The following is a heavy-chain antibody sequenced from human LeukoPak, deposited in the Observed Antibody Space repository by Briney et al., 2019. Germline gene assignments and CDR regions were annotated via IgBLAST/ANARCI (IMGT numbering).Heavy chain of an antibody. Sequence: ASVTVSFKVSGYTLTELSMNWVRPAPGKGLEWMGVFDPEDGETIYAQKFQRRVTMTEHTSTDPAYMELSSLKSEDTAVYYCATALYYYGSGYAFDIRGQGAMVTVSS. J-gene: IGHJ3*02. V-gene: IGHV1-24*01. CDR1: GYTLTELS. CDR3: ATALYYYGSGYAFDI. D-gene: IGHD3-10*01. CDR2: FDPEDGET.